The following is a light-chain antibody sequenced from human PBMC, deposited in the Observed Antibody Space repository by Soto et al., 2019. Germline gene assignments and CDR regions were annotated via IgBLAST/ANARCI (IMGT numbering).Light chain of an antibody. Sequence: EIVMTQSPATLSGSPGERATLSCRASQSISSNLDWYQQKPGQAPRLLIYGASTRATGIPARFSGSGPGTELTLTITSLQSEDVATYYCQKYNSAQLTVGGGPKVDIK. V-gene: IGKV3-15*01. CDR1: QSISSN. CDR2: GAS. J-gene: IGKJ4*01. CDR3: QKYNSAQLT.